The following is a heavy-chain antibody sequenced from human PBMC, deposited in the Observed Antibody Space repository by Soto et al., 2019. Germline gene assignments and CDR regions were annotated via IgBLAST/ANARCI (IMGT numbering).Heavy chain of an antibody. CDR3: ARDWVPIYSSGWYGNLDY. V-gene: IGHV1-3*01. D-gene: IGHD6-19*01. Sequence: GASVKVSCKASGYTFTSYVMLWVRQAPGQRLEWMGWINAGNGNTKYSQKFQGRVTITRDTSASTAYMELSSLRSEDTAVYSCARDWVPIYSSGWYGNLDYWG. J-gene: IGHJ4*01. CDR2: INAGNGNT. CDR1: GYTFTSYV.